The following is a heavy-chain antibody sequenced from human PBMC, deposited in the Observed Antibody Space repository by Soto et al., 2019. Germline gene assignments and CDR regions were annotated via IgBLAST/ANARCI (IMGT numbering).Heavy chain of an antibody. Sequence: GGPLRLPCAASECPISCYCRHWVRQAPGKGLEWVAVISYDGSNKYYVDSVKGRVTISRDNSKNTLYLQMNSLRAEDTAGDYCAKDHEERSRSWTALCGQGTGVTV. V-gene: IGHV3-30*18. J-gene: IGHJ4*02. CDR3: AKDHEERSRSWTAL. CDR1: ECPISCYC. D-gene: IGHD6-13*01. CDR2: ISYDGSNK.